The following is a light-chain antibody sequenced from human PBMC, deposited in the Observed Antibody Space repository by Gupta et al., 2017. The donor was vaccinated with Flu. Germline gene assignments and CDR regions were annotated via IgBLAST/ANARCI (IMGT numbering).Light chain of an antibody. CDR3: QVWDTTRAHPV. CDR2: DDR. J-gene: IGLJ2*01. CDR1: NIGSKS. Sequence: SYVLTQPPSVSVAPGQTARLTCGGNNIGSKSVDWYQQKPGQAPVLVAYDDRDRPSGIPERFSGSNSGNTATLTISEVEAGDEADFYCQVWDTTRAHPVFGGGTKLTVL. V-gene: IGLV3-21*02.